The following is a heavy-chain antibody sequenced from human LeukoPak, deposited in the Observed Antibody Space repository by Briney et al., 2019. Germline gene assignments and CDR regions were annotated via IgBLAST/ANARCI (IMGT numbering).Heavy chain of an antibody. Sequence: SETLSLTCTVSGGSISSPNSYWGWIRQPPGKGLEWIGSIFYDGTTYYNPSLKSRVTISVDTSKSQFSLTLRSVTAADTAVYYGARRVGAGTRFDFGAQGTLVTVSS. J-gene: IGHJ4*02. V-gene: IGHV4-39*01. CDR3: ARRVGAGTRFDF. CDR1: GGSISSPNSY. D-gene: IGHD6-19*01. CDR2: IFYDGTT.